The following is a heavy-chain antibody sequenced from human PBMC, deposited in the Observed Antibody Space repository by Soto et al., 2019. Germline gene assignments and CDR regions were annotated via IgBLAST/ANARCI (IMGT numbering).Heavy chain of an antibody. CDR2: INAGNGNT. CDR1: GWWFPSYA. D-gene: IGHD3-10*01. J-gene: IGHJ4*02. V-gene: IGHV1-3*01. Sequence: ASVQVSCKGCGWWFPSYAIHWVRQAPGQRLEWMGWINAGNGNTKYSQKFQGRVTITRDTSASTAYMELSSLRSEDTAVYYCARSITMVRAVKGLGYWGQGTLVTVSS. CDR3: ARSITMVRAVKGLGY.